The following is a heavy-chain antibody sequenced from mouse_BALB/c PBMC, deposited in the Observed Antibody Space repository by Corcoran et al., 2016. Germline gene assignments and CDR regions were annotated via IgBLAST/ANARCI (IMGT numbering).Heavy chain of an antibody. CDR1: GFHIKDTY. CDR3: ARWDWYGDV. V-gene: IGHV14-3*02. J-gene: IGHJ1*01. CDR2: IDPANGNT. Sequence: EVQLQQSGAELVKPGASVKLSCTASGFHIKDTYMHWVKQRPEQGLEWIGRIDPANGNTKYDPKFQGKATITADTSSNTAYLQLSSLTSEDTAVYYCARWDWYGDVWGAGTTVTVSS.